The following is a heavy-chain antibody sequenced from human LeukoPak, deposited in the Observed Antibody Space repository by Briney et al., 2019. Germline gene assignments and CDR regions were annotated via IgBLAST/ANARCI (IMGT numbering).Heavy chain of an antibody. V-gene: IGHV4-34*01. D-gene: IGHD6-13*01. Sequence: PSETLSLTCAVYGGSFSGYYWSWIRQPPGKGLEWIGEINHSGSTNYNPSLKSRVTISVDTSKNRFSLKLSSVTAADTAVYYCARDRRFGYSSSWGFDPWGQGTLVTVSS. CDR3: ARDRRFGYSSSWGFDP. J-gene: IGHJ5*02. CDR1: GGSFSGYY. CDR2: INHSGST.